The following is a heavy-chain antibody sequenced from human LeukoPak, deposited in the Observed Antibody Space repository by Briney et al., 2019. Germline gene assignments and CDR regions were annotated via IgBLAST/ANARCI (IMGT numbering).Heavy chain of an antibody. J-gene: IGHJ3*02. CDR2: ISYDGSNK. D-gene: IGHD1-26*01. CDR3: ARTRMGADAFDI. Sequence: PGGSLRLSCAASGFTFSSYGMHWVRQAPGKGLEWVAVISYDGSNKYYADSVKGRFTISRDNSKNTLYLQMNSLRAEDTAVYYCARTRMGADAFDIWGQGTMVTVSS. V-gene: IGHV3-30*03. CDR1: GFTFSSYG.